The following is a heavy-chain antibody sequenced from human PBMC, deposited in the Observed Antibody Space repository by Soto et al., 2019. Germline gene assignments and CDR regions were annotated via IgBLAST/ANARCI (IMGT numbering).Heavy chain of an antibody. CDR1: GGSISSYY. CDR3: ARGYGDYVIDV. CDR2: IYYSGST. V-gene: IGHV4-59*08. Sequence: SETLSLTCTVSGGSISSYYWSWIRQPPGKGLEWIGYIYYSGSTNYNPSLKSRVTISVDTSKNQFSLKLRSVTAADTAVYYCARGYGDYVIDVWGQGTLVTVSS. J-gene: IGHJ4*02. D-gene: IGHD4-17*01.